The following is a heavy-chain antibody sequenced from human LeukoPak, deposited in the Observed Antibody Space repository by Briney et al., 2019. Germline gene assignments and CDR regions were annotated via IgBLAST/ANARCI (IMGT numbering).Heavy chain of an antibody. CDR2: INNSGST. CDR3: ARYGSVGFDY. Sequence: SETLSLTCVVSGGSFSGYYWSWIRQPPGKGLEWIGEINNSGSTNYNPSLKSRVTISVDTSKNQFSLKVSSVTAADTAVYYCARYGSVGFDYWGQGTLVTVSS. D-gene: IGHD1-26*01. V-gene: IGHV4-34*01. CDR1: GGSFSGYY. J-gene: IGHJ4*02.